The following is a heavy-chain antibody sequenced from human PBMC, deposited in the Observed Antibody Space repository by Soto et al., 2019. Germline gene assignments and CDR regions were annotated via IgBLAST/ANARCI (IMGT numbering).Heavy chain of an antibody. CDR3: EVTTGY. J-gene: IGHJ4*02. CDR1: GYTFTEYD. Sequence: QVQVIQSRAEVKKPGASVKVSCKTSGYTFTEYDINWVRQAPGQGPEYMGWVSPENKNAGYAPQFRGRVSMTTDTTRSTAYLEVTKLTYEDTAVYYCEVTTGYWGQGTMVTVSS. V-gene: IGHV1-8*01. D-gene: IGHD1-1*01. CDR2: VSPENKNA.